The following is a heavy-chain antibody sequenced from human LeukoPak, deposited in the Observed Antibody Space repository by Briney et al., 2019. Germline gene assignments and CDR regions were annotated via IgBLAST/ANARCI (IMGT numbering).Heavy chain of an antibody. V-gene: IGHV1-3*01. Sequence: AASVKVSCKASGYTFTSYAMHWVRQAPGQRLEWMGWINAGNGNTKYSQKFQVRVTITRDTSASTAYMELSSLRSEDTAVYYCARDPSPGSYTVWFDPWGQGTLVTVSS. CDR3: ARDPSPGSYTVWFDP. J-gene: IGHJ5*02. D-gene: IGHD3-10*01. CDR2: INAGNGNT. CDR1: GYTFTSYA.